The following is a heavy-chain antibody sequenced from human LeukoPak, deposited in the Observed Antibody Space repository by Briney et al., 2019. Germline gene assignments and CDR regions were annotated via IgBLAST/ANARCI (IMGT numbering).Heavy chain of an antibody. J-gene: IGHJ4*02. CDR2: MNPNSGNT. CDR3: AIRGYSYGYFDY. D-gene: IGHD5-18*01. Sequence: GASVTVSFTASGYTFTSYDINWVRQAPGQGLEWMGLMNPNSGNTGYAQKFQGRVTMTRNTSLSTAYMELSSLRSEDTAVYYCAIRGYSYGYFDYWGQGTLVTVSS. V-gene: IGHV1-8*01. CDR1: GYTFTSYD.